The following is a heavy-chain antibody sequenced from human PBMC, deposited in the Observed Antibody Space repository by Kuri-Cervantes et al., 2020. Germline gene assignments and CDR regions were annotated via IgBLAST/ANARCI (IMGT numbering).Heavy chain of an antibody. V-gene: IGHV5-51*01. CDR1: GTSFTSYW. CDR2: IYPSDSDT. J-gene: IGHJ3*02. Sequence: AESLKISCKGSGTSFTSYWIGWVRQLPGKGLEWMGIIYPSDSDTRYSTSVQGQVTITADKSISTAYLQWSSLKASDSAMYYCSRRSHLGDLSLRGGFDNWGQGTMVTVSS. CDR3: SRRSHLGDLSLRGGFDN. D-gene: IGHD3-16*02.